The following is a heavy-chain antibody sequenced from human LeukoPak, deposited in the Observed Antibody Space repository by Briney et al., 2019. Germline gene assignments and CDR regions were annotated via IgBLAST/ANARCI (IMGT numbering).Heavy chain of an antibody. CDR1: GYTFTSYY. CDR3: ARDHYGGVDY. D-gene: IGHD4-23*01. V-gene: IGHV1-46*01. Sequence: ASVKVSCKASGYTFTSYYMHWVRQASGQGLEWMGIINPSGGSTSYAQKFQGRVTMTRDMSTSTVYMELSSLRSEDTAVYYCARDHYGGVDYWGQGTLVTVSS. J-gene: IGHJ4*02. CDR2: INPSGGST.